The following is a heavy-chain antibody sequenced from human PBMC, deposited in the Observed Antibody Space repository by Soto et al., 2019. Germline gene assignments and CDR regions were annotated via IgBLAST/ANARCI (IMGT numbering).Heavy chain of an antibody. J-gene: IGHJ4*02. V-gene: IGHV4-59*08. D-gene: IGHD4-17*01. Sequence: SETLSLTCTVSSDSISNYYCSWFRQPPGKGLEWIGYMHYNGYTSYNPSLRSRVTISVDTSKNQFSLKLSSVTAADTAVYYCARLYGGNLFDYWGQGTLVTVSS. CDR3: ARLYGGNLFDY. CDR2: MHYNGYT. CDR1: SDSISNYY.